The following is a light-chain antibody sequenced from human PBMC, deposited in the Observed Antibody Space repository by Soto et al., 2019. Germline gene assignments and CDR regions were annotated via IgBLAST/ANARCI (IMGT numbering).Light chain of an antibody. CDR2: DAS. J-gene: IGKJ1*01. CDR3: QHYNSYSEA. CDR1: QSISDS. Sequence: DIQMTQSPSTLAASVGDRVTITCRASQSISDSLAWYQQKPGKAPYLLISDASSLESGVPSRFSGSGSGREFTLTISSLQPDDFATYYCQHYNSYSEAFGQGTKVDIK. V-gene: IGKV1-5*01.